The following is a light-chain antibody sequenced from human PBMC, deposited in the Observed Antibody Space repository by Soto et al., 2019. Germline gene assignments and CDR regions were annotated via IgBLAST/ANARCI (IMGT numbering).Light chain of an antibody. CDR1: QYLLHIGGYYY. CDR2: LGA. V-gene: IGKV2-28*01. Sequence: DIVVTQSPLSLSVTPGEPASISCRSSQYLLHIGGYYYLDWYVQKPGQSPQLLFFLGAYRASGVPDRFSGSGSGTDFTLRTSRVEAEGVGVYYCMQAVYTRTFGPGTKVDIK. J-gene: IGKJ1*01. CDR3: MQAVYTRT.